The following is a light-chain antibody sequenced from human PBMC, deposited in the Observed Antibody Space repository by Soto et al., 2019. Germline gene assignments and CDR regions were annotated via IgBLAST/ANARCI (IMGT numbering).Light chain of an antibody. Sequence: NFMLTQPHSVSESPGKTVTISCTRSSGSIANNYVQWYQRRPGSAPTTVIFEDNQRASGVSDRFSASVDTSSNSASLTISGLQTEDDADYYWQSYHGTTVVFGGGTQLTVL. J-gene: IGLJ7*01. CDR3: QSYHGTTVV. CDR2: EDN. V-gene: IGLV6-57*03. CDR1: SGSIANNY.